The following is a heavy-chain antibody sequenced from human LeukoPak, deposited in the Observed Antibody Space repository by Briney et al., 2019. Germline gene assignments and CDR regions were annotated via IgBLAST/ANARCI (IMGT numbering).Heavy chain of an antibody. J-gene: IGHJ5*02. CDR3: ARAPVLLWFGELLGFDP. CDR2: IYYSGST. D-gene: IGHD3-10*01. V-gene: IGHV4-31*03. CDR1: GGSISSCGYY. Sequence: SQTLSLTCTVSGGSISSCGYYWSWIRQHPGQGLEGIGYIYYSGSTYYNPSLKSRVTISVDTSKNQFSLKLSSVTAADTAVYYCARAPVLLWFGELLGFDPWGQGTLVTVSS.